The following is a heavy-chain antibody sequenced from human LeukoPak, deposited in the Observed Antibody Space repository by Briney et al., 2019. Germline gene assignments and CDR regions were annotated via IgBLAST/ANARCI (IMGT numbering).Heavy chain of an antibody. CDR3: ARDPGRSGGSCYSDY. D-gene: IGHD2-15*01. CDR1: GFTFGSFS. V-gene: IGHV3-21*01. J-gene: IGHJ4*02. CDR2: ISSSGTYI. Sequence: GGSLRLSCAASGFTFGSFSMTWVRQAPGRGLEWVSTISSSGTYIYYADSVKGRFTISRDNAKNSLYLQMNSLRAEDTAVYYCARDPGRSGGSCYSDYWGQGTLVTVSS.